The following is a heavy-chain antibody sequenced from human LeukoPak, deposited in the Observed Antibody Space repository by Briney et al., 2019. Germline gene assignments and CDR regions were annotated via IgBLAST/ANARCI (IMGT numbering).Heavy chain of an antibody. CDR2: MNQDGSGK. Sequence: GESLRLSCAASGFTFSNYWMTWVRQAPGKGLEWVANMNQDGSGKYYVDSVKGRFAISRDNAKNSLYLQMNNLRVEDTAVYYCARDNDRKDDSWGQGTLVTVSS. V-gene: IGHV3-7*01. CDR3: ARDNDRKDDS. J-gene: IGHJ5*02. D-gene: IGHD3-16*01. CDR1: GFTFSNYW.